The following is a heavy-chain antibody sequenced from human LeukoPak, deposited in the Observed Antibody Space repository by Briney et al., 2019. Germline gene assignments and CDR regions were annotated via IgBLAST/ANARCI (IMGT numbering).Heavy chain of an antibody. CDR2: IYTSGST. D-gene: IGHD3-9*01. Sequence: PSETLSLTCTVSGGSISSGSYYWSWIRQPAGKGLEWIGRIYTSGSTNYNPSLKSRVTISVDTSKNQFSLKLSSVTAADTAVYYCARHGAYYDILTGYYLRWFDPWGQGTLVTVSS. V-gene: IGHV4-61*02. CDR1: GGSISSGSYY. CDR3: ARHGAYYDILTGYYLRWFDP. J-gene: IGHJ5*02.